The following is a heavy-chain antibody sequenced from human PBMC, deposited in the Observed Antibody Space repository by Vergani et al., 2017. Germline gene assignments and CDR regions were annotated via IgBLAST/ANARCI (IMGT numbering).Heavy chain of an antibody. J-gene: IGHJ2*01. CDR1: GYTFTGYY. CDR3: ARDTNYDFGYWYFDL. D-gene: IGHD3-3*01. Sequence: QVQLVQSGAEVKKPGASVKVSCKASGYTFTGYYMHWVRQAPGQGLEWMGWINPNSGGTNYAQKFQGRVTLTRDTSISTAYMELIRMRSDDTAVDYCARDTNYDFGYWYFDLWGRGTLVTVSS. V-gene: IGHV1-2*02. CDR2: INPNSGGT.